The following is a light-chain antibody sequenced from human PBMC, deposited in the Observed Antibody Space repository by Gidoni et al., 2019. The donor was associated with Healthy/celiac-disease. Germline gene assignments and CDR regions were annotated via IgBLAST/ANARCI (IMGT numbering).Light chain of an antibody. CDR3: QQYNNWPPWT. J-gene: IGKJ1*01. CDR1: QSVSSN. V-gene: IGKV3-15*01. CDR2: GAS. Sequence: EIVMTQSPAPLSVAPGERATLSCTASQSVSSNLACDQKKPGQAHRLLIYGASTRATGIPARFSGSVSGTEFTLTISSLQSEDFAVYYCQQYNNWPPWTFGQGTKVEIK.